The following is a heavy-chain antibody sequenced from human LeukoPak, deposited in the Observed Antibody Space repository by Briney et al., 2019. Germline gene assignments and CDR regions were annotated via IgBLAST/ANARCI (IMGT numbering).Heavy chain of an antibody. J-gene: IGHJ4*02. Sequence: ASVKVSCKASGYTFTGYYMHWVRQAPGQGLEWMGWINPNSGGTNYAQKLQGRVTMTTDTSTSTAYMELRSLRSDDTAVYYCARDRRIAAAGKEGSDYWGQGTLVTVSS. D-gene: IGHD6-13*01. CDR1: GYTFTGYY. V-gene: IGHV1-2*02. CDR3: ARDRRIAAAGKEGSDY. CDR2: INPNSGGT.